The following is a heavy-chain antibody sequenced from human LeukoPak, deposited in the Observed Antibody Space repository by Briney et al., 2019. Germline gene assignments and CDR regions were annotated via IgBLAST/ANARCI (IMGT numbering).Heavy chain of an antibody. CDR3: ARHHEWFGESNYYYYMDV. V-gene: IGHV4-39*01. D-gene: IGHD3-10*01. J-gene: IGHJ6*03. CDR1: GGSISSSSYY. CDR2: IYYSGSN. Sequence: SETLSLTCTVSGGSISSSSYYWRWIRKPPGQGLEWIGSIYYSGSNYYNPSLKSRVTISVDTSKNQFSLKLSSVTAADTAVYYCARHHEWFGESNYYYYMDVWGKGTTVTVSS.